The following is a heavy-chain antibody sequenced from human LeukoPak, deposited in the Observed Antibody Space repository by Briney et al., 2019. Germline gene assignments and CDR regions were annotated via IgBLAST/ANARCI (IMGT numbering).Heavy chain of an antibody. CDR3: ARVVSDYYDSSGYLDY. CDR1: GGSISSYY. V-gene: IGHV4-59*01. Sequence: PSETLSPTCTVSGGSISSYYWSWIRQPPGKGLEWIGYIYYSGSTNYNPSLKSRVTISVDTSKNQFSLKLSSVTAADTAVYYCARVVSDYYDSSGYLDYWGQGTLVTVSS. D-gene: IGHD3-22*01. J-gene: IGHJ4*02. CDR2: IYYSGST.